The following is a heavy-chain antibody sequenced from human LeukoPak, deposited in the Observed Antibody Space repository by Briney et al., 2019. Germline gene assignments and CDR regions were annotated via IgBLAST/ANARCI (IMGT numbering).Heavy chain of an antibody. J-gene: IGHJ4*02. CDR3: AHSAQYYYDSGFDY. CDR2: IIPIFGTA. Sequence: ASVKVSCKASGGTFSSYAISWVRQAPGQGLEWMGGIIPIFGTANYAQKFQGRVTITTDESTSTAYMELSSLRSEDTAVYYCAHSAQYYYDSGFDYWGQGTLVTVSS. CDR1: GGTFSSYA. V-gene: IGHV1-69*05. D-gene: IGHD3-22*01.